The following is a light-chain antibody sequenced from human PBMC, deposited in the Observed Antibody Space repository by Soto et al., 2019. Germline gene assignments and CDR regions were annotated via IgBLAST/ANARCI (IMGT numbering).Light chain of an antibody. CDR3: AAWDDSLIGYYV. CDR2: GND. CDR1: SSNIGDNT. Sequence: QSVLTQPPSTSGTPGQAVTISCSGGSSNIGDNTVNWYQQLPGMAPRLLIHGNDQRPSGGPDRFSGSKSGTSASLAISGLQSDDEADYYCAAWDDSLIGYYVFGTGTKV. J-gene: IGLJ1*01. V-gene: IGLV1-44*01.